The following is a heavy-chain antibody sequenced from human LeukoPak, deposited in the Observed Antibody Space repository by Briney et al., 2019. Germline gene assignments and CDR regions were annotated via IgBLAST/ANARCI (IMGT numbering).Heavy chain of an antibody. CDR2: MYSGGST. CDR1: GLTGSSNF. Sequence: PGGSLRLSCAASGLTGSSNFMTWVRQAPGKGLEWVSAMYSGGSTFYADSVRGRFNISRDNSKKTMFLQMSSLRVEDAVVYYCASSGTASRGAMDVWGQGTTVTVSS. CDR3: ASSGTASRGAMDV. D-gene: IGHD1-1*01. J-gene: IGHJ6*02. V-gene: IGHV3-66*01.